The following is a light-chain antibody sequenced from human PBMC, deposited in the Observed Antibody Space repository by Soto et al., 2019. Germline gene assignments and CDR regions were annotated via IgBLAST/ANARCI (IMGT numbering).Light chain of an antibody. CDR2: SND. Sequence: QSVLTQSPSVSATPGQRVSISCSGSSSNIGSNTVSWYQHVPGTAPKLLIYSNDQRPSAVPGRFSGSKSGSSASLVISGIQSDDEAEYYCETWDDSLNVVFGGGTKVTVL. J-gene: IGLJ2*01. V-gene: IGLV1-44*01. CDR1: SSNIGSNT. CDR3: ETWDDSLNVV.